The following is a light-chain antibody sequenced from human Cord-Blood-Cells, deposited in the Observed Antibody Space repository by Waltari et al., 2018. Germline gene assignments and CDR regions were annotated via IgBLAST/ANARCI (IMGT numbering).Light chain of an antibody. CDR3: SSYTSSSTLVV. Sequence: QSALTQPASVSGSPGQSITISCTGTSSDVGGYNYVPWYQQHPGKAPKLMIYEVSNRPSGVSNRFSGSKSGNTASLTISGLQAEDEADYYCSSYTSSSTLVVFGGGTKLTV. CDR2: EVS. CDR1: SSDVGGYNY. J-gene: IGLJ2*01. V-gene: IGLV2-14*01.